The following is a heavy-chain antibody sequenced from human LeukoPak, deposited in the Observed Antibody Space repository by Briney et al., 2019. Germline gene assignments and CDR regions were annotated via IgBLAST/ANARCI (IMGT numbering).Heavy chain of an antibody. V-gene: IGHV1-2*02. CDR3: ARAARGRYSSSSLGVVVY. D-gene: IGHD6-6*01. CDR2: INSNSGGT. CDR1: GYTFTGYY. Sequence: ASVKVSCKASGYTFTGYYMHWVRQALGQGLEWMGWINSNSGGTNYAQKFQGRVTMTRDTSISTAYMELSRLRSDDTAVYYCARAARGRYSSSSLGVVVYWGQGTLVTVSS. J-gene: IGHJ4*02.